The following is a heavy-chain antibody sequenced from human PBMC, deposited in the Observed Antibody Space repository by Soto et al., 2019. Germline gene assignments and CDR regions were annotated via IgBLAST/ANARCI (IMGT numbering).Heavy chain of an antibody. CDR2: IYFHGST. J-gene: IGHJ5*02. CDR1: GGSISSTNHY. D-gene: IGHD3-10*01. V-gene: IGHV4-39*07. CDR3: ASSARPDVWFDP. Sequence: SETLSLTCTVSGGSISSTNHYWGWIRPPPGKGLEWIGTIYFHGSTYYNSSLKSRVTMSGGKTKNQSSLKLSSVTAADTAVYYCASSARPDVWFDPWGQGTLVTVSS.